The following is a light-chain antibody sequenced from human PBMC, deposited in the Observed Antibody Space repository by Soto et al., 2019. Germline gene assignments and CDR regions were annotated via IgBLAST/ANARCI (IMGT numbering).Light chain of an antibody. CDR1: SGHSSYA. CDR3: QTWVTGIQV. CDR2: LNSDGSH. J-gene: IGLJ2*01. V-gene: IGLV4-69*01. Sequence: QSVLTQSPSASASLGASVKLTCTLSSGHSSYAIAWHQQQPEKGPRYLMKLNSDGSHSKGDGIPDRFSGSSSGAERYLTISSIQSEDEADYYCQTWVTGIQVFGGGTKVTVL.